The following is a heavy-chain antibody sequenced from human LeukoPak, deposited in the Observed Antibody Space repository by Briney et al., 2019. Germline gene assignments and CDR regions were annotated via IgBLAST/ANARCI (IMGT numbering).Heavy chain of an antibody. J-gene: IGHJ5*02. D-gene: IGHD4-23*01. CDR3: ARSQGGNTLWFDP. CDR2: INPSGGST. CDR1: GYTFTSYY. V-gene: IGHV1-46*01. Sequence: ASVKVSCKASGYTFTSYYMHWVRQAPGQGLEWMGIINPSGGSTSYAQKFQGRVSMTRDTSTSTVYLEVSSLRSEGTAVYYCARSQGGNTLWFDPWGQGTLVTVSS.